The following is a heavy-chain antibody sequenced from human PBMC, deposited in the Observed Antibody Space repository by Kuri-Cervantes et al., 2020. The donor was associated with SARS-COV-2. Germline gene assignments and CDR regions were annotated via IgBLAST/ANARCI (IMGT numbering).Heavy chain of an antibody. CDR3: ARVGIVVVVAAIPDWFDP. J-gene: IGHJ5*02. Sequence: ASVKVSCKASGGTFTSYGISWVRQAPGQGLEWMGWISAYNGNTNYAQKLQGRVTMTTDTSTSTAYMELRSLRSDDTAVYYCARVGIVVVVAAIPDWFDPWGQGTLVTGSS. D-gene: IGHD2-15*01. CDR2: ISAYNGNT. CDR1: GGTFTSYG. V-gene: IGHV1-18*01.